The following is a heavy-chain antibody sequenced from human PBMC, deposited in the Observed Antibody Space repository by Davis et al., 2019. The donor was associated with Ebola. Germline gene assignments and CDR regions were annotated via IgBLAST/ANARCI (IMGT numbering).Heavy chain of an antibody. CDR1: GFTFDNYW. V-gene: IGHV5-51*01. CDR3: ARQGAPYSAPAN. CDR2: IYSRDSDT. J-gene: IGHJ4*02. D-gene: IGHD1-26*01. Sequence: GESLKISCQGSGFTFDNYWIGWVRQMPGKGLEWMGIIYSRDSDTRYSPSFQGQVTISADKSISTAYLQWSSLKASDTAMYYCARQGAPYSAPANWGQGTLVTVSS.